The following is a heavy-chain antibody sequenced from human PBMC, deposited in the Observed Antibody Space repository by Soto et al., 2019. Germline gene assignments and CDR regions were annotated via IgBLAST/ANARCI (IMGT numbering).Heavy chain of an antibody. CDR3: ARGLMDYGDYVIDYYYYMDV. D-gene: IGHD4-17*01. V-gene: IGHV1-8*01. CDR1: GYTFTSYD. J-gene: IGHJ6*03. Sequence: ASLKVSCKASGYTFTSYDINWVRQATGQGLEWMGWMNPNSGNTGYAQKFQGRVTMTRNTSISTAYMELSSLRSEDTAVYYCARGLMDYGDYVIDYYYYMDVWGKGTTVTVSS. CDR2: MNPNSGNT.